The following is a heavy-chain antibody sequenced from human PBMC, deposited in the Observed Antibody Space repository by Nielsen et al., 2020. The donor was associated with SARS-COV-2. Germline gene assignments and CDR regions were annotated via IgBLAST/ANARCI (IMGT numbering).Heavy chain of an antibody. V-gene: IGHV3-9*01. CDR2: ISWNSGSI. CDR3: AKDMYGSGSYYFDY. J-gene: IGHJ4*02. Sequence: GGSLRLSCAASGFTFDDYAMHWVRQAPGKGLEWVSGISWNSGSIGYTDSVKGRFTISRDNAKNSLYLQMNSLRAEDTALYYCAKDMYGSGSYYFDYWGQGTLVTVSS. D-gene: IGHD3-10*01. CDR1: GFTFDDYA.